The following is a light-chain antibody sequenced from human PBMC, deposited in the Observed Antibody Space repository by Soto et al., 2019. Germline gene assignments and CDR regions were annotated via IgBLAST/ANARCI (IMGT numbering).Light chain of an antibody. V-gene: IGKV3-20*01. J-gene: IGKJ2*01. Sequence: ESMLTQSPGTLSLSPGERATLSCRASQSVNSRYLTWYQQKPGQAPRLLIYGASIRATGVPDRFSGSVSGTDFTLTISRLEPEDFAVYYCQQFGDSPPAFTFGQGTKLEI. CDR2: GAS. CDR3: QQFGDSPPAFT. CDR1: QSVNSRY.